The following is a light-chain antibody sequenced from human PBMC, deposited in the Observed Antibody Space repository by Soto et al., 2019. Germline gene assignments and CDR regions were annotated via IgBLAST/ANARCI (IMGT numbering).Light chain of an antibody. Sequence: EIVLTQSPGTLSLSPGERATLSCRASQSVGRDYLAWYQQKPGQAPRLLIYHASSRATGIPDLFSGSGSGTDFTLTISRLDPEDFAEFYCQQYASSPLTFGGGTKVEIK. J-gene: IGKJ4*01. CDR3: QQYASSPLT. CDR2: HAS. CDR1: QSVGRDY. V-gene: IGKV3-20*01.